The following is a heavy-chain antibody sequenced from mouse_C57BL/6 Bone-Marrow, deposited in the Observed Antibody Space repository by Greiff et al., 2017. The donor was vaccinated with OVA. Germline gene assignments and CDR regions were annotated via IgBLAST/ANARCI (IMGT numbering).Heavy chain of an antibody. J-gene: IGHJ4*01. CDR2: FYPGSGSI. D-gene: IGHD1-1*01. CDR3: ARHEREDYYGKDYAMDY. V-gene: IGHV1-62-2*01. Sequence: QVQLKQSGAELVKPGASVKLSCKASGYTFTEYTIHWVKQRSGQGLEWIGWFYPGSGSIKYNEKFKDKATLTADKSSSTVYMELSRLTSEDSAVYFCARHEREDYYGKDYAMDYWGQGTSVTVSS. CDR1: GYTFTEYT.